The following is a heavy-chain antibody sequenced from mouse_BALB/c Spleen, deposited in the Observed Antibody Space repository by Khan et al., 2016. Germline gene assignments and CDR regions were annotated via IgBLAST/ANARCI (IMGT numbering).Heavy chain of an antibody. CDR3: VSYDSSGSCFDY. CDR1: GDSITSGY. Sequence: EVQLQESGPSLVKPSQTLSLTCSVTGDSITSGYWNWIRKFPGNKLEYMGYISYSGSTYYNPSLKSRISITRDTSKNQYYLQLNSVTTEDTATYYCVSYDSSGSCFDYWGQGTTLTVSS. J-gene: IGHJ2*01. D-gene: IGHD3-2*01. CDR2: ISYSGST. V-gene: IGHV3-8*02.